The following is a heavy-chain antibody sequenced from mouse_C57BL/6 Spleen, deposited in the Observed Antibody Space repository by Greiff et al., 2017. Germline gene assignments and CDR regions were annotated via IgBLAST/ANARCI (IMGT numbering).Heavy chain of an antibody. V-gene: IGHV1-82*01. CDR1: GYAFSSSW. CDR2: IYPGDGDT. CDR3: ARQDGPWFAY. J-gene: IGHJ3*01. Sequence: QVHVKQSGPELVKPGASVKISCKASGYAFSSSWMNWVKQRPGKGLEWIGRIYPGDGDTNYNGKFKGKATLTADKSSSTAYMQLSSLTSEDSAVYFCARQDGPWFAYWGQGTLVTVSA. D-gene: IGHD2-3*01.